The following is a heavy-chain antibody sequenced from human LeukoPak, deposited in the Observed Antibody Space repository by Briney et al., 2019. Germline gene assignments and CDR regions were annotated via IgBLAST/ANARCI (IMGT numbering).Heavy chain of an antibody. J-gene: IGHJ4*02. CDR2: MNPNSGDT. D-gene: IGHD2-2*01. Sequence: ASVKVSCKASGYTFTSYNINWVRQATVQGLEWMGWMNPNSGDTGYAQKFQGRVTITRDTSASTAYMELSSLRSEDTAVYYCARGRCVGSTNCYYFDYWGQGTLVTVSS. V-gene: IGHV1-8*01. CDR3: ARGRCVGSTNCYYFDY. CDR1: GYTFTSYN.